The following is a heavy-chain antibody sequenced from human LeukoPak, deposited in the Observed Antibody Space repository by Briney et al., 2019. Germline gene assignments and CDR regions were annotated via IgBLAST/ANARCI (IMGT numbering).Heavy chain of an antibody. V-gene: IGHV3-23*01. J-gene: IGHJ4*02. D-gene: IGHD1-26*01. Sequence: PGGSLRLSCAASGFTFSSYAMSWVRQAPGKGLEWVSAISGSGGSTYYADSVKGRFTISRDNSKNTLYLQMTSLRAEDTAVYYCARGFHSGSYYIGYWGQGTLVTVSS. CDR3: ARGFHSGSYYIGY. CDR1: GFTFSSYA. CDR2: ISGSGGST.